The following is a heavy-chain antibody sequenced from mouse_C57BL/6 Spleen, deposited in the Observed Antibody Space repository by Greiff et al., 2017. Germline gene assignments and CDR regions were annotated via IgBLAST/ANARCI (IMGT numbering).Heavy chain of an antibody. V-gene: IGHV1-52*01. CDR3: AITLPLMVTTGGFDY. CDR1: GYTFTSYW. D-gene: IGHD2-2*01. J-gene: IGHJ2*01. CDR2: IDPSDSET. Sequence: QVQLQQPGAELVRPGSSVKLSCKASGYTFTSYWMHWVKQRPIQGLEWIGNIDPSDSETHYNQKFKDKATLTVDKSSSTAYMQLSSLTSEDSAVYYCAITLPLMVTTGGFDYWGQGTTLTVSS.